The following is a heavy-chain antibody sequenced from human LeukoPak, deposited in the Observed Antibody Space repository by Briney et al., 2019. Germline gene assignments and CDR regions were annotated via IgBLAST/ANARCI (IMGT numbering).Heavy chain of an antibody. CDR2: FDPEDGET. V-gene: IGHV1-24*01. Sequence: GASVKVSCKVSGYTLTELSMHWVRQAPGKGLEWMGGFDPEDGETIYAQKLQGRVTMTTDTSTSTAYMELRSLRSDDTAVYYCARDGLIAAAGTFGYWGQGTLVTVSS. J-gene: IGHJ4*02. D-gene: IGHD6-13*01. CDR3: ARDGLIAAAGTFGY. CDR1: GYTLTELS.